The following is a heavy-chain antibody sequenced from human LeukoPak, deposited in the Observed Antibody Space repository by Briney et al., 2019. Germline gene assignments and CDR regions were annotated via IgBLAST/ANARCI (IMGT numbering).Heavy chain of an antibody. CDR3: ARDYGYQMRAFDI. CDR2: IYSGGST. Sequence: GGSLRLSCAASGFAASSNYMSWVRQAPGKGLEWVSVIYSGGSTYYADSVKGRFTISRDNSKNTLYLQMNSLRAEDTAVYYCARDYGYQMRAFDIWGQGTVVTVSS. CDR1: GFAASSNY. D-gene: IGHD2-2*01. J-gene: IGHJ3*02. V-gene: IGHV3-53*01.